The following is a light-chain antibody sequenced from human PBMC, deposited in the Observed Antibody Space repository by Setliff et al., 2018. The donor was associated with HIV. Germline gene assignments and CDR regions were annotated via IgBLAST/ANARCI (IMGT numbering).Light chain of an antibody. CDR3: SSYTSSTPLYV. Sequence: RDIGTSNFVSWYQQHPGKAPKLIIYGVTNRPSGVSNRFSGSKSGNAASLTISGLQAEDEADYYCSSYTSSTPLYVFGTGTKVTVL. CDR1: RDIGTSNF. CDR2: GVT. J-gene: IGLJ1*01. V-gene: IGLV2-14*03.